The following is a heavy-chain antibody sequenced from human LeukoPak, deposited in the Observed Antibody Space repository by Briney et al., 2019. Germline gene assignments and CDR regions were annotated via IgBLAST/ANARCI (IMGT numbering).Heavy chain of an antibody. V-gene: IGHV4-39*01. D-gene: IGHD5-24*01. CDR1: GGSISTTNYY. CDR3: ARQGWLHNFDY. Sequence: PSETLSLTCFVSGGSISTTNYYWGWIRQPPGKGLEWIGNIFYSGSTYYSPSLKSRVTISLDTSRNQFSLKLNSVTAADTAVYYCARQGWLHNFDYWGQGTLVTVSS. CDR2: IFYSGST. J-gene: IGHJ4*02.